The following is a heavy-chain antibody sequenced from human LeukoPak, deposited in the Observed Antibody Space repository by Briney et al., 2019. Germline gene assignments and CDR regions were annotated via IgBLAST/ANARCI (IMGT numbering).Heavy chain of an antibody. V-gene: IGHV3-33*01. CDR3: ARQHCSGGDCYFFD. D-gene: IGHD2-15*01. CDR1: GFTFSSYG. CDR2: IWYDGNNK. Sequence: GGSLRLSCAASGFTFSSYGMHWVRQAPGKGLEWVALIWYDGNNKYYTDSVKGRFTISRDNSKNTLYLQLNSLRAEDTAVYYCARQHCSGGDCYFFDWGQGTLVTVSS. J-gene: IGHJ4*02.